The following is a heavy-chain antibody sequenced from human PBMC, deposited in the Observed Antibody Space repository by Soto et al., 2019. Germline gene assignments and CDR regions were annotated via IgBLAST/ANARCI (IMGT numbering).Heavy chain of an antibody. CDR3: AKDFSRGPMGMSLDS. D-gene: IGHD1-26*01. CDR1: GLSFSDFG. Sequence: QVQLVESGGGVVNPGRSLRLSGKASGLSFSDFGMHWVRQAPGKGLEWLALISSDGSNKFYADSVRGRFTVSRDRSENTLHLHMNAVRIDDTAMYYCAKDFSRGPMGMSLDSWGQGTLVIVSS. V-gene: IGHV3-30*18. J-gene: IGHJ4*02. CDR2: ISSDGSNK.